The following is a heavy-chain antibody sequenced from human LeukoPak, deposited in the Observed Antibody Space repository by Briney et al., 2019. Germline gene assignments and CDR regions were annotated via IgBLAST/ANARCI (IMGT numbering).Heavy chain of an antibody. J-gene: IGHJ4*02. V-gene: IGHV4-59*01. CDR2: IYYSGST. CDR3: AGGQLVDY. CDR1: GGSISSYY. Sequence: MSSETLSLTCTVSGGSISSYYWSWIRQPPGKGLEWIGYIYYSGSTNYIPSLKSRVTISVDTSKNQFSLKLSSMTAADTAVYYCAGGQLVDYWGQGTLVTVSS. D-gene: IGHD6-6*01.